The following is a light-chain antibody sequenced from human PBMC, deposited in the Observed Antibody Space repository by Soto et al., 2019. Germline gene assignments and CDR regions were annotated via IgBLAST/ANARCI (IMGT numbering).Light chain of an antibody. Sequence: QGPLTQPAYVSGSPGQSIPISCTGTINDVGGYYYVSWYQQHPGKASKLLIYDVSDRPSGVSDRFSGSKSGNTASLTISGLQAEDAAEYFCSSYTISSTYVFGTGTKVTVL. CDR1: INDVGGYYY. J-gene: IGLJ1*01. V-gene: IGLV2-14*01. CDR2: DVS. CDR3: SSYTISSTYV.